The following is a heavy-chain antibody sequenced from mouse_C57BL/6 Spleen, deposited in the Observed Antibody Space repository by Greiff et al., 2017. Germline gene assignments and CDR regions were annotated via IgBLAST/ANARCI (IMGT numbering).Heavy chain of an antibody. V-gene: IGHV1-80*01. D-gene: IGHD1-1*01. CDR1: GYAFSSYW. Sequence: VQRVESGAELVKPGASVKISCKASGYAFSSYWMNWVKQRPGKGLEWIGQIYPGDGDTNYNGKFKGKATLSADKSSSTAYMQLSSLTSEDSAVYFCARGSSFDFGYWGQGTTLTVSS. CDR2: IYPGDGDT. CDR3: ARGSSFDFGY. J-gene: IGHJ2*01.